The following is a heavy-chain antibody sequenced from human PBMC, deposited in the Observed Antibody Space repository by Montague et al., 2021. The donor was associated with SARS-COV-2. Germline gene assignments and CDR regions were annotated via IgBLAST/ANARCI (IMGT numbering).Heavy chain of an antibody. CDR1: GGSISSYY. CDR2: IYYSGST. J-gene: IGHJ5*02. D-gene: IGHD2-15*01. Sequence: SETLSLTCNVSGGSISSYYWSWIRQPPGKGLEWIGYIYYSGSTNYNPSLKSRVTISVGTSKNQFSLKLSSVTAADTAVYYCARRSLGYCSGGSCYSAFDPWGQGALVTVSS. V-gene: IGHV4-59*01. CDR3: ARRSLGYCSGGSCYSAFDP.